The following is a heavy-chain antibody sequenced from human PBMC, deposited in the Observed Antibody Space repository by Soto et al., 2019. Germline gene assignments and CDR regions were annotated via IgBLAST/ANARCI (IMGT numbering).Heavy chain of an antibody. D-gene: IGHD3-3*01. CDR1: GFTFSDYY. CDR3: ARDLDPRQRWTRGGYYYHGMDV. V-gene: IGHV3-11*06. Sequence: QVQLVESGGGLVKPGGSLRLSCAASGFTFSDYYMSWIRQAPGKGLEWVSYISSSSSYTNYADSVKGRFTISRDNAKNSLYLQMNSLRAEDTAVYYCARDLDPRQRWTRGGYYYHGMDVWGQGTTVTVSS. J-gene: IGHJ6*02. CDR2: ISSSSSYT.